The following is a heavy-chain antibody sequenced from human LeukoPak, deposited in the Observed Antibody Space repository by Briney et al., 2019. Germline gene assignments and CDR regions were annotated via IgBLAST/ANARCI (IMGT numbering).Heavy chain of an antibody. CDR3: ARGAASGRYQFYYMEV. V-gene: IGHV3-33*05. D-gene: IGHD6-13*01. CDR2: ISYDGKKT. Sequence: GGSLRLSCAASGFTFRYYDMHWVRQAPGKGLEWVAIISYDGKKTYQADSVKGPHTISRDNSMNTVYVQMNSLIDEDTAVYYCARGAASGRYQFYYMEVWGKGTTVTVSS. CDR1: GFTFRYYD. J-gene: IGHJ6*03.